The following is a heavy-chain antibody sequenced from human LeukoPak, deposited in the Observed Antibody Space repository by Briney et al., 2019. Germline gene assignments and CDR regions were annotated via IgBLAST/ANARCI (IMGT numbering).Heavy chain of an antibody. CDR2: ISSSSSYI. D-gene: IGHD3-3*01. CDR1: GFTFSSYS. J-gene: IGHJ4*02. V-gene: IGHV3-21*01. Sequence: PGGSLRLSCAASGFTFSSYSMNWVRQAPGKGLEWVSSISSSSSYIYYADSVKGRFTISRDNAKNSLYLQMNSLRAEDTAVYYCAREIFRVVISDYWGQGTLVTVSS. CDR3: AREIFRVVISDY.